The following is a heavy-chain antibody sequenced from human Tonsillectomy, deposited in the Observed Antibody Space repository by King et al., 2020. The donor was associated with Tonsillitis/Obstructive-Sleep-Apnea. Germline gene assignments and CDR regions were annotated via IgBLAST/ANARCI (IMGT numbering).Heavy chain of an antibody. D-gene: IGHD2-2*02. CDR3: APRRGNCSSTSCYTRNFDY. CDR2: IYWDDDK. V-gene: IGHV2-5*02. J-gene: IGHJ4*02. Sequence: TLKESGPTLVKPTQTLTLTCTFSGFSLSTSGVGVGWIRQPPGKALEWLALIYWDDDKRYSPSLKSRLTITKDTSKNQVVLKMTNMEPVDTATYYCAPRRGNCSSTSCYTRNFDYWGQGTLVTVSS. CDR1: GFSLSTSGVG.